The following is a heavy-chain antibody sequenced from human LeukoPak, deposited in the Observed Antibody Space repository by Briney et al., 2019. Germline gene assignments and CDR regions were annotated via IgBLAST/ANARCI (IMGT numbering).Heavy chain of an antibody. J-gene: IGHJ4*02. CDR3: ARGPSRYFDWLTLTPPGFDY. Sequence: PSETLSLTCAVYGGSFSGYYWSWIRQPPGKGLEWIGEINHSGSTNYNPSLKSRVTISVDTSKNQFSLKLSSVTAADTAVYYCARGPSRYFDWLTLTPPGFDYWGQGTLVTVPS. CDR2: INHSGST. D-gene: IGHD3-9*01. CDR1: GGSFSGYY. V-gene: IGHV4-34*01.